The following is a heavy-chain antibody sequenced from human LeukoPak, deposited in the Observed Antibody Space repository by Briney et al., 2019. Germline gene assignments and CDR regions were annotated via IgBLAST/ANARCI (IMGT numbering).Heavy chain of an antibody. Sequence: GASVKVSCKASGYTFTSYGISWVRQAPGQGLEWMGWISAYNGNTNYAQELQGRVTMTTDTSTSTAYMELRSLRSDDTAVYYCATYYDYIWGSYRQPNTAFDYWGQGTLVTVSS. D-gene: IGHD3-16*02. CDR1: GYTFTSYG. CDR3: ATYYDYIWGSYRQPNTAFDY. V-gene: IGHV1-18*01. J-gene: IGHJ4*02. CDR2: ISAYNGNT.